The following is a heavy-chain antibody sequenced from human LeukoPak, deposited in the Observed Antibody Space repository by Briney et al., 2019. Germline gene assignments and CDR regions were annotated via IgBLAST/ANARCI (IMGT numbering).Heavy chain of an antibody. Sequence: SETLSLTCTVSGGSVSSDNYYWTWIRQPPGKGLQWIGYISYSGSTNYNPSLKSRVTISVDTSKNQFSLKLSSVTAADTAVYYCARHEKLGQFDYWGQGTLVTVSS. CDR2: ISYSGST. D-gene: IGHD3-10*01. CDR3: ARHEKLGQFDY. V-gene: IGHV4-61*01. CDR1: GGSVSSDNYY. J-gene: IGHJ4*02.